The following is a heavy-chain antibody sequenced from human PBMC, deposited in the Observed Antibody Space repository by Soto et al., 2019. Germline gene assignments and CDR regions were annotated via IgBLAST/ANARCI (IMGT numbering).Heavy chain of an antibody. CDR2: ISLSGTTI. CDR1: GFTFSDYE. CDR3: AREGGFDWFYP. J-gene: IGHJ5*02. V-gene: IGHV3-48*03. Sequence: LRLSCAASGFTFSDYEMNWVRQAPGKGLEWVSYISLSGTTIHYADSVKGRFTISRDNAKNSVYLQMNSLRVEDTAIYYCAREGGFDWFYPWGQGTLVTVSS.